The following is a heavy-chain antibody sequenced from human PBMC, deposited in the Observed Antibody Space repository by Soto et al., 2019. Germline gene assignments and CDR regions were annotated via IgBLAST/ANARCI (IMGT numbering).Heavy chain of an antibody. CDR2: ISAHNGNT. CDR3: ARGRYGDY. CDR1: GYIFTTYG. J-gene: IGHJ4*02. D-gene: IGHD1-1*01. Sequence: QVHLVQSGAEVKKPGASVKVSCKGSGYIFTTYGITWVRQAPGQGLEWMGWISAHNGNTNYAQKLQGRVTVTRDTSTSTAYMERRNRRSDDTAVYYWARGRYGDYWGQGALVTVSS. V-gene: IGHV1-18*01.